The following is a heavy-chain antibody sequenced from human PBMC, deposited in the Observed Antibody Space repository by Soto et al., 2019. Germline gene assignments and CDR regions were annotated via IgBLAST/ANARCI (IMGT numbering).Heavy chain of an antibody. CDR2: MNPNSGNT. J-gene: IGHJ5*02. Sequence: QVQLVQSGAEVKKPGASVKVSCKASGYTFTSYDINWVRQATGQGLEWMGWMNPNSGNTGYAQKFQGRVTMTRNTSISTAYMELSSLRSEDTAVYYCARWALMRYCSSTSCYGSHGFDPWGQGTLVTVSS. D-gene: IGHD2-2*01. V-gene: IGHV1-8*01. CDR1: GYTFTSYD. CDR3: ARWALMRYCSSTSCYGSHGFDP.